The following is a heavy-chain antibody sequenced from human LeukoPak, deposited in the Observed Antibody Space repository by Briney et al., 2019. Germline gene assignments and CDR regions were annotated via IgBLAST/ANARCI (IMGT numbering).Heavy chain of an antibody. V-gene: IGHV4-59*08. CDR3: ASSIAAAGTSHFQH. D-gene: IGHD6-13*01. CDR2: IYYSGST. Sequence: SETLSLTCTVSGGSIRSYYWSWIRQPPGKGLEWIGYIYYSGSTNYNPSLKSRVTISVDTSKNQFSLKLSSVTAADTAVYYCASSIAAAGTSHFQHWGQGTLVTVSS. CDR1: GGSIRSYY. J-gene: IGHJ1*01.